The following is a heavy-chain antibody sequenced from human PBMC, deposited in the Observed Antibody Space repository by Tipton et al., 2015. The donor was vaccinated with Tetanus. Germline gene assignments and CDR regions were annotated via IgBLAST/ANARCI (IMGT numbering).Heavy chain of an antibody. CDR2: VFHSGST. CDR1: GGSINSVNYY. V-gene: IGHV4-61*01. J-gene: IGHJ1*01. D-gene: IGHD2-8*02. CDR3: AGVTAQRTELYFEH. Sequence: TLSLTCTVSGGSINSVNYYWSWIRQPPGKGLEWIGYVFHSGSTKYNPSLSGRVTTSVDTSKNQFSLKMSSVTAADTAVYYCAGVTAQRTELYFEHWGQGTQVTVSS.